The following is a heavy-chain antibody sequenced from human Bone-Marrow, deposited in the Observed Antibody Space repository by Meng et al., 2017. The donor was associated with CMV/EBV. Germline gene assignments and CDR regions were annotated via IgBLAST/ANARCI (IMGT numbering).Heavy chain of an antibody. Sequence: SGFTFSTAWMGWVRQAPGKGLEWVGRIKSKTDGGTTDYAAPVKGRFTISRDDSKNTLYLQMNSLKTEDTAVYYCTTAMYSGYDPIDYWGQGTLVTVSS. CDR3: TTAMYSGYDPIDY. D-gene: IGHD5-12*01. V-gene: IGHV3-15*01. CDR1: GFTFSTAW. J-gene: IGHJ4*02. CDR2: IKSKTDGGTT.